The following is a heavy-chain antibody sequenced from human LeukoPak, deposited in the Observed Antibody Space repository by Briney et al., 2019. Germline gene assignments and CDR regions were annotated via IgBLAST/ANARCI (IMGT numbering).Heavy chain of an antibody. CDR2: IYPGDSDT. J-gene: IGHJ4*02. Sequence: GESLKISCKGSGYSFSDSWIGWVRQMPGKGLEWTGIIYPGDSDTRYSPSFQGQVTISANKSISTAYLQWSSLKATDTAMYYCARQYGRPFDYWGQGTLVTVSS. CDR3: ARQYGRPFDY. D-gene: IGHD4-17*01. V-gene: IGHV5-51*01. CDR1: GYSFSDSW.